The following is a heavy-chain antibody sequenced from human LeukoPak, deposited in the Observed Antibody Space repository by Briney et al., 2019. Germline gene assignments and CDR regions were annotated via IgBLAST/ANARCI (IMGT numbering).Heavy chain of an antibody. Sequence: SETLSLTCTVSGGSISSYYWSWIRQPPGEGLEWIGYIYYSGSTNYNPSLKSRVTISVDTSKNQFSLKLSSVTAADTAVYYCATLPDRADFDYWGQGTLVTVSS. D-gene: IGHD6-25*01. J-gene: IGHJ4*02. CDR3: ATLPDRADFDY. V-gene: IGHV4-59*08. CDR1: GGSISSYY. CDR2: IYYSGST.